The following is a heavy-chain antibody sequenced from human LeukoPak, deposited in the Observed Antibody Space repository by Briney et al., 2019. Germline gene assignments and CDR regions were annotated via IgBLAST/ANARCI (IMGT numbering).Heavy chain of an antibody. CDR3: ASGTTMIVVGNFDY. J-gene: IGHJ4*02. CDR1: GFTVSSNY. CDR2: IYSGGST. D-gene: IGHD3-22*01. V-gene: IGHV3-66*01. Sequence: GGSLRLPCAASGFTVSSNYMSWVRQAPGKGLEWVSVIYSGGSTYYADSVKGRFTISRDNSKNTLYLQMNSLRAEDTAVYYCASGTTMIVVGNFDYWGQGTLVTVSS.